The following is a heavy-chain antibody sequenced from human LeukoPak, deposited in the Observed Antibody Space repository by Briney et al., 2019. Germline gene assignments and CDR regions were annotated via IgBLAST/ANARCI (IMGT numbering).Heavy chain of an antibody. CDR2: FDPEDGET. CDR3: ATEYNVDTAMVGGYAFDI. J-gene: IGHJ3*02. V-gene: IGHV1-24*01. D-gene: IGHD5-18*01. CDR1: GYTLTELS. Sequence: GASVEVSCKASGYTLTELSMHWVRQAPGKGLEWMGGFDPEDGETIYAQKFQGRVTMTEDTSTDTAYMELSSLRSEDTAVYYCATEYNVDTAMVGGYAFDIWGQRTMVTVSS.